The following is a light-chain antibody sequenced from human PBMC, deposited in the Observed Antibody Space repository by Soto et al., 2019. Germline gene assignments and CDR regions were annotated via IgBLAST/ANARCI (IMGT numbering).Light chain of an antibody. Sequence: EIVLTQSPATLSLSPGERATLSCRASQSVSSYLAWYRQIPGQAPRLLIYDASKRATGIPDRFSGGGSGTDFTLTISSLEPEDFAVYYCQHYNSYSEAFGQGTKVDIK. J-gene: IGKJ1*01. V-gene: IGKV3-11*01. CDR1: QSVSSY. CDR3: QHYNSYSEA. CDR2: DAS.